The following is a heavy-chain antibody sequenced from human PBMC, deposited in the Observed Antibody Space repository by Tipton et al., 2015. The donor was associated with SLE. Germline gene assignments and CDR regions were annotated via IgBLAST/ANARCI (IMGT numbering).Heavy chain of an antibody. Sequence: TLSLTCTVSGGSISSSSYYWGWIRQPPGKGLEWIGEINHSGSTYYNPSLKSRVTISVDTSKNQFSLKLSSVTAADTAVYYCAAAAGPYFDYWGQGTLVTVSS. D-gene: IGHD6-13*01. J-gene: IGHJ4*02. V-gene: IGHV4-39*07. CDR3: AAAAGPYFDY. CDR1: GGSISSSSYY. CDR2: INHSGST.